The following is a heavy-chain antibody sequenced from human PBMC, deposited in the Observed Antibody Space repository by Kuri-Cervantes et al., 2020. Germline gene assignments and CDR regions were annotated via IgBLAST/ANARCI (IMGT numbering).Heavy chain of an antibody. CDR1: GYTFTGYY. J-gene: IGHJ4*02. CDR3: ARDRFRYFDY. CDR2: INPNSGGT. V-gene: IGHV1-2*02. Sequence: ASVKVSCKASGYTFTGYYMHWVRQAPGQGLEWMGWINPNSGGTNYAQKFQGRVAMTRDTSISTAYMELSRLRSEDTAVYYCARDRFRYFDYWGQGTLVTVSS.